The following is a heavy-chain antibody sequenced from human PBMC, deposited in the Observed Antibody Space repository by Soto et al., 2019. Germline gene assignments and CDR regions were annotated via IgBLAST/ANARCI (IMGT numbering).Heavy chain of an antibody. CDR3: GRQASDFYNGSPRYYLDV. J-gene: IGHJ6*03. CDR2: IWYDGSNK. V-gene: IGHV3-33*01. Sequence: QVQLVESGGGVVQPGRSLRLSCAASGFTFSSYGMHWVRQAPGKGLEWVAVIWYDGSNKYYADSVKGRFTISRDNSKNTLYLQMDSLKTEDTAVYYCGRQASDFYNGSPRYYLDVWGKGTTVTVSS. D-gene: IGHD3-3*01. CDR1: GFTFSSYG.